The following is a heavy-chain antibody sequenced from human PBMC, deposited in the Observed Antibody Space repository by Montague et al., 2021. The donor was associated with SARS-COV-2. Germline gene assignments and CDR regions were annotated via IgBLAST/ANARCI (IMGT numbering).Heavy chain of an antibody. J-gene: IGHJ3*01. CDR3: ARGSGNLDPPDL. CDR1: GGPIISSDHY. V-gene: IGHV4-39*07. Sequence: SETLSLTCTVSGGPIISSDHYWAWIRQPPGAALEWIGSIFYSGTTYYKLSLQSRVTISIDTSKNQFSLTLNSVTAADTAVYYCARGSGNLDPPDLWGQGTLVTVSS. CDR2: IFYSGTT. D-gene: IGHD6-19*01.